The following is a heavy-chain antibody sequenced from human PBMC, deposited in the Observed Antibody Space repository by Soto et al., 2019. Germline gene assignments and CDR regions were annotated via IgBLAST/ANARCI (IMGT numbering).Heavy chain of an antibody. D-gene: IGHD5-18*01. Sequence: GGSLRLSCAASGFTFSDYYMSWIRQAPGKGLEWVSYISSSISYTNYADSVKGRFTISRDNAKNSLYLQMNSLRAEDTAVYYCARYIYGYVDYWGQGTLVTVSS. CDR1: GFTFSDYY. V-gene: IGHV3-11*06. CDR3: ARYIYGYVDY. J-gene: IGHJ4*02. CDR2: ISSSISYT.